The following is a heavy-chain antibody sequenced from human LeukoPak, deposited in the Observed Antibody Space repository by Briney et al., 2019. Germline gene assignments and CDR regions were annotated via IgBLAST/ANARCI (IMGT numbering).Heavy chain of an antibody. D-gene: IGHD1-26*01. CDR3: ARSGSYPKIDY. Sequence: SETLSLTCTVSGGSISSSSYYWGWIRQPPGKGLEWIGSIYYSGSTYYNPSLKSRVTISVDTSKNQFSLKLSSVTAADTAVYYCARSGSYPKIDYWGQGTLVTVSS. CDR1: GGSISSSSYY. V-gene: IGHV4-39*01. J-gene: IGHJ4*02. CDR2: IYYSGST.